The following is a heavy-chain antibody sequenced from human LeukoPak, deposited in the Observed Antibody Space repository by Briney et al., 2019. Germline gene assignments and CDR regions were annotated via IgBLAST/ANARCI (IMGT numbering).Heavy chain of an antibody. D-gene: IGHD3-22*01. CDR3: ARDQTYYVSSGYYYVTYFQH. V-gene: IGHV4-39*07. J-gene: IGHJ1*01. CDR2: IYYSGST. CDR1: GGSISSSSNY. Sequence: PPETLSLTCTVSGGSISSSSNYWGWIRQPPGKGLEWIGSIYYSGSTYYNPSLKSRVTMSLDTSKNQFSLNLTSVTAADTAVYYCARDQTYYVSSGYYYVTYFQHWGQGILVTVSS.